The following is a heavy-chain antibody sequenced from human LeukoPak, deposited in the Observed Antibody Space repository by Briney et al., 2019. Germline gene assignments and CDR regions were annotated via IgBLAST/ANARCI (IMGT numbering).Heavy chain of an antibody. CDR1: GYTFTSYG. CDR2: INPSGGNT. Sequence: ASVKVSCKASGYTFTSYGISWVRQAPGQGLEWMGIINPSGGNTNYAQKFQGRVTMTRDTSTSTVYMELSRLTSDDTAVYYCTRGTGSSWFDPWGQGTLVTVSS. CDR3: TRGTGSSWFDP. J-gene: IGHJ5*02. V-gene: IGHV1-46*01. D-gene: IGHD3-10*01.